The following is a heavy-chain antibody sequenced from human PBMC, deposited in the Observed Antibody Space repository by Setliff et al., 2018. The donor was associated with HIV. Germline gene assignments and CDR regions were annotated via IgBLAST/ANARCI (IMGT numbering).Heavy chain of an antibody. CDR3: ARDYSGNYYGYFDL. J-gene: IGHJ2*01. Sequence: SETMSLTCTVSGGSISSGSYYWSWIRQPAGKGLEWIGRIYTSGSTNYNPSLKSRVTISVDTSKNQLSLKLSSVTAADTAVYYCARDYSGNYYGYFDLWGRGTLVTVSS. CDR2: IYTSGST. D-gene: IGHD1-26*01. CDR1: GGSISSGSYY. V-gene: IGHV4-61*02.